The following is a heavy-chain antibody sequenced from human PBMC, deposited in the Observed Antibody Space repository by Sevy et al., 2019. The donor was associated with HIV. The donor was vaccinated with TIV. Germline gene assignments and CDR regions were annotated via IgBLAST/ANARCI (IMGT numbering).Heavy chain of an antibody. V-gene: IGHV3-21*01. D-gene: IGHD3-10*01. CDR3: ARDLDVGEGIVRGIDGNYFDY. CDR2: ISKSSSYI. Sequence: GGSLRLSCAASGFTFSSYSMNWVRQAPGKGLEWVSSISKSSSYIYYSDSMKGRITISRDNAKNSVYLQMNSLRGEDTAVYFCARDLDVGEGIVRGIDGNYFDYWGQGILVTVSS. J-gene: IGHJ4*02. CDR1: GFTFSSYS.